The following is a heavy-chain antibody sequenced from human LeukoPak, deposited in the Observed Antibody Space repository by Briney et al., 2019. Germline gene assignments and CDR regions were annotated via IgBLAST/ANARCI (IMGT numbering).Heavy chain of an antibody. CDR1: GFTFSSYS. Sequence: GGSLRLSCAASGFTFSSYSMNWVRQAPGKGLEWVSSISSSSSYIYYADSVKGRFTISRDNAKNSLYLQMNSLRAEDTAVYYCAKGYKQWLVLGWFDPWGQGTLVTVSS. CDR3: AKGYKQWLVLGWFDP. D-gene: IGHD6-19*01. CDR2: ISSSSSYI. J-gene: IGHJ5*02. V-gene: IGHV3-21*04.